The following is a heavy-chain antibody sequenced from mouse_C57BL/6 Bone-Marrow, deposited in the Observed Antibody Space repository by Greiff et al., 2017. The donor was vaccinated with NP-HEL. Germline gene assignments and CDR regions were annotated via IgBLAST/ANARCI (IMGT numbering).Heavy chain of an antibody. J-gene: IGHJ4*01. CDR3: ARERAYYSNYYAMDY. D-gene: IGHD2-5*01. Sequence: QVHVKQPGAELVMPGASVKLSCKASGYTFTSYWMHWVKQRPGQGLEWIGEIDPSDSYTNYNQKFKGKSTLTVDKSSSTAYMQLSSLTSEDSAVYYCARERAYYSNYYAMDYWGQGTSVTVSS. V-gene: IGHV1-69*01. CDR2: IDPSDSYT. CDR1: GYTFTSYW.